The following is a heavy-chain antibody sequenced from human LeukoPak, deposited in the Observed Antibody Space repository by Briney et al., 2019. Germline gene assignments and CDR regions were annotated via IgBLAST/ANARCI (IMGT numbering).Heavy chain of an antibody. CDR1: GFTCSNAW. D-gene: IGHD4/OR15-4a*01. V-gene: IGHV3-15*01. CDR3: TTFDYAAFLI. CDR2: IKSKTDGGTR. J-gene: IGHJ3*02. Sequence: VNPGGSLTLSCAVSGFTCSNAWMSWVRQAPGKGLEWVGRIKSKTDGGTRDYAAPVKGRFTISRDDSKNTLYLQMNSLKTEDTAVYYCTTFDYAAFLIWGQGTMVTVSS.